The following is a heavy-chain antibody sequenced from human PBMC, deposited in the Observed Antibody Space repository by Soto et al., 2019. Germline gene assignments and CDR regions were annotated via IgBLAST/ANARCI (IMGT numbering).Heavy chain of an antibody. D-gene: IGHD1-1*01. J-gene: IGHJ4*02. V-gene: IGHV3-74*01. CDR3: LRDQRHWNEFADQ. CDR2: ISQDGAIA. CDR1: GFAFGSYW. Sequence: VQLVESGGGLVQPGGSLRLSCAASGFAFGSYWMHWVGQAPGKGLVWVSRISQDGAIATQADSVKGRFTISRDNAKNTLFLQMNCLRADDTAVYYCLRDQRHWNEFADQWGQGTLVTVSS.